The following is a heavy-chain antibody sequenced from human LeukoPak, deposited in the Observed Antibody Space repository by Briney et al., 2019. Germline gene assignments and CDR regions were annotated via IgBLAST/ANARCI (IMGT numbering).Heavy chain of an antibody. CDR1: GFSFSDYY. D-gene: IGHD4-23*01. V-gene: IGHV3-11*04. Sequence: GGSLRLSCAASGFSFSDYYMSWIRQAPGKGLEWVSYASSSGTTIYYADSVKGRFTISRDNAKNSLYLQMNSLRAEDTAVYYCVRDADGGNSWFDSWGQGTLVTVSS. CDR3: VRDADGGNSWFDS. J-gene: IGHJ5*01. CDR2: ASSSGTTI.